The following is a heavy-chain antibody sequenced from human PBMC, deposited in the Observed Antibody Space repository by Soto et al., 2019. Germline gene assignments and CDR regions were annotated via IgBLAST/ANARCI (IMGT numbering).Heavy chain of an antibody. V-gene: IGHV1-2*04. CDR1: GYTFTGYY. Sequence: GASVKVSCKASGYTFTGYYMRWVRQAPGQGLEWMGWINPNSGGTNYAQKFQGWVTMTRDTSISTAYMELSRLRSDDTAVYYCARSVNPGYCSGGSCYASYAFDIWGQGTMVTVSS. J-gene: IGHJ3*02. CDR3: ARSVNPGYCSGGSCYASYAFDI. D-gene: IGHD2-15*01. CDR2: INPNSGGT.